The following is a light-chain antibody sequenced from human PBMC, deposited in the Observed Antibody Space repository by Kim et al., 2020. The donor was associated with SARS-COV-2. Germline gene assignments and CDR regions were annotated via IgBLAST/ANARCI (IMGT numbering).Light chain of an antibody. CDR1: VLGKKY. Sequence: SYELTQPSSVSVSPGQTARITCSGDVLGKKYARWIQQKPGQAPVLVIYKDSERPSGIPERFSGSNSGTTVTLTISGAEAEDEADYYCYSAAGNNLWVFGGGTQLTVL. CDR2: KDS. V-gene: IGLV3-27*01. J-gene: IGLJ3*02. CDR3: YSAAGNNLWV.